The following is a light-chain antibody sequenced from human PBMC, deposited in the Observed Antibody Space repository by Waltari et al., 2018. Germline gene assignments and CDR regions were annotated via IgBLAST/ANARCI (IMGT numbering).Light chain of an antibody. CDR1: QSVLYSSNNKNY. CDR3: QQYYSTPYT. Sequence: DIVMPPSPDPLAVSLGERATSSCEPSQSVLYSSNNKNYLAWYQQRPGQPPKLLIHWASTRESGVPDRFSGSGSGTDFTLTITSLQAEDVAVYYCQQYYSTPYTFGQGTKVEIK. CDR2: WAS. V-gene: IGKV4-1*01. J-gene: IGKJ1*01.